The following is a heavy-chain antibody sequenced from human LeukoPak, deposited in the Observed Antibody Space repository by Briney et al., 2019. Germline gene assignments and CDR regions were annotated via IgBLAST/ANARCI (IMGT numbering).Heavy chain of an antibody. D-gene: IGHD6-13*01. CDR1: GYTFTGYY. CDR2: INPNSGGT. CDR3: ARDGMQQGYYYYGMDV. V-gene: IGHV1-2*04. J-gene: IGHJ6*02. Sequence: ASVKVSCKASGYTFTGYYMHWVRQAPGQGLEWMGWINPNSGGTNYAQKFQGWVTMTRDTSISTAYMGLSRLRSDDTAVYYCARDGMQQGYYYYGMDVWGQGTTVTVSS.